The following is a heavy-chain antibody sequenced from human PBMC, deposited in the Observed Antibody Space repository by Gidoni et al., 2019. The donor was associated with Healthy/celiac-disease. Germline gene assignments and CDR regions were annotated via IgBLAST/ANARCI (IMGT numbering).Heavy chain of an antibody. Sequence: EVQLLESGGGLVQPGGSLRLSCAASGFTFSSYAMSWVRQAPGKGLEWVSAISGSAGSTYYDSVKGRFTISRDNSKNTLYLQMNSLRAEDTAVYYCAQAPNVGGSFDYWGQGTLVTVSS. CDR3: AQAPNVGGSFDY. D-gene: IGHD1-26*01. V-gene: IGHV3-23*01. J-gene: IGHJ4*02. CDR2: ISGSAGST. CDR1: GFTFSSYA.